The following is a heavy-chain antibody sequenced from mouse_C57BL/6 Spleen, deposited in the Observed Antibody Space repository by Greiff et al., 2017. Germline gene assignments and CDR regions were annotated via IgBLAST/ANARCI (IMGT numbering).Heavy chain of an antibody. CDR2: IDPSDSYT. Sequence: QVQLQQSGAELVMPGASVKLSCKASGYTFTSYWMHWVKQRPGQGLEWIGEIDPSDSYTNYNQKFKGKSTLTLDKPSSTAYLPLSSLTSEDSAVYYFARRSTSDSLDYWGQGTSVTVSS. CDR1: GYTFTSYW. J-gene: IGHJ4*01. CDR3: ARRSTSDSLDY. D-gene: IGHD5-1*01. V-gene: IGHV1-69*01.